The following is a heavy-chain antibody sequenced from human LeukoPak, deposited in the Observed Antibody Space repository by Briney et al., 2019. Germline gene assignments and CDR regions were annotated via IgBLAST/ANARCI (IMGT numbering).Heavy chain of an antibody. D-gene: IGHD3-10*01. V-gene: IGHV1-69*05. CDR3: ARGPSPTYYYGSGSYYNH. J-gene: IGHJ4*02. CDR2: IIPIFGTA. CDR1: GGTFSSYA. Sequence: SVKVSCKASGGTFSSYAISWVRQAPGQGLEWMGGIIPIFGTANYAQKFQGRVTITTDESTCTAYMELSSLRSEDTAVYYCARGPSPTYYYGSGSYYNHWGQGTLVTVSS.